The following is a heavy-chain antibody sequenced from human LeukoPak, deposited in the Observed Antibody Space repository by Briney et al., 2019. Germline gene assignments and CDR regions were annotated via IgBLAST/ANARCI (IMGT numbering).Heavy chain of an antibody. CDR3: AKDQVGATHFDY. Sequence: GGSLRLSCAASGLIVSGDYMSWVRQAPGKGLEWVSVIYSGGTTYYADSVKGRFTISRDNSKNTWYLQMNSLRAEDTAVYYCAKDQVGATHFDYWGQGTLVTVSS. D-gene: IGHD1-26*01. J-gene: IGHJ4*02. CDR1: GLIVSGDY. CDR2: IYSGGTT. V-gene: IGHV3-66*01.